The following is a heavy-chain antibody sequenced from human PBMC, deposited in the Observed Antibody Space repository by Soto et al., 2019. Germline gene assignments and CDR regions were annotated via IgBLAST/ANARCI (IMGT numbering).Heavy chain of an antibody. CDR2: ISTFNGKT. V-gene: IGHV1-18*01. CDR1: RYTFTSHG. D-gene: IGHD3-9*01. CDR3: ARLLTEGATFREDAFDL. J-gene: IGHJ3*01. Sequence: QIQLMQSGGDVKTPGASLKVSCTTSRYTFTSHGIAWVRQAPGQGLEWMGWISTFNGKTDYAQKFQRRVTMSAETITSTVHIELRSLRSDDTGVYYCARLLTEGATFREDAFDLWGPGTKVTVSS.